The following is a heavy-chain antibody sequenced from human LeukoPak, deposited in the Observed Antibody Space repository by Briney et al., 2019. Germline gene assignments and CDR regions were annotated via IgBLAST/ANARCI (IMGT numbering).Heavy chain of an antibody. CDR1: GYTFNSYG. V-gene: IGHV3-33*01. Sequence: GGSLRLSCAASGYTFNSYGLHWVRQAPGKGLEWLADIWYDGSKKYYADSVKGRFTISRDDSKSTLYLQMNSLRAEDTAVYYCARDISGWYYFDYWGQGTLVTVSS. CDR2: IWYDGSKK. D-gene: IGHD6-19*01. J-gene: IGHJ4*02. CDR3: ARDISGWYYFDY.